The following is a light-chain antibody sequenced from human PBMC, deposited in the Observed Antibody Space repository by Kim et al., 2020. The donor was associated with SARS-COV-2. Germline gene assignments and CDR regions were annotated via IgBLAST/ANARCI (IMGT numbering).Light chain of an antibody. Sequence: FSPGERATLSCRATQSIGDYLAWYQQKPGQAPRLLIYDVSDRATGIPARFSGSGSGTDFTLTISGLEPEDFAIYYCQQRGNWPLTFGGGTKVDIK. CDR3: QQRGNWPLT. CDR1: QSIGDY. J-gene: IGKJ4*01. V-gene: IGKV3-11*01. CDR2: DVS.